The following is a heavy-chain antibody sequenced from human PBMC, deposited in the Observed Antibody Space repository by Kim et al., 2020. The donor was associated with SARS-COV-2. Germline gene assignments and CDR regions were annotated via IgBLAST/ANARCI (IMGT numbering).Heavy chain of an antibody. D-gene: IGHD3-22*01. CDR3: ARDYYDSSGYSDRGMDV. Sequence: VKGRFTISRDNAKNTLDLQMNSLRAEDTAVYYCARDYYDSSGYSDRGMDVWGQGTTVTVSS. J-gene: IGHJ6*02. V-gene: IGHV3-30*01.